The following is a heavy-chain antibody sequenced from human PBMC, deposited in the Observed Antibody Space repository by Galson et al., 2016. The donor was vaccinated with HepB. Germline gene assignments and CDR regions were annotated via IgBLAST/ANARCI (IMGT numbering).Heavy chain of an antibody. CDR3: ARDRGAFGDLGY. J-gene: IGHJ4*02. V-gene: IGHV1-3*01. CDR2: INAGNGNT. Sequence: SVKVSCKASGYTLTSSAMHWVRQAPGQRLEWMGWINAGNGNTKYSQKFQGRVTINRDTSANTAYMELSSLRSEDTAVYFCARDRGAFGDLGYWGQGTLVTVSS. CDR1: GYTLTSSA. D-gene: IGHD4-17*01.